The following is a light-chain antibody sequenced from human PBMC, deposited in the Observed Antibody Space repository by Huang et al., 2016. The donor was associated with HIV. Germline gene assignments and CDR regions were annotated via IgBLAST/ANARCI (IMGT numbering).Light chain of an antibody. Sequence: EIVMKQSPATLSASPGERVKVSCRASQSVNRNLAWYQHTPGQAPRLRIYGTSTRATGIPARFSGSGSGTEFTLTISSLQSADFVVYYCQQYNDWPRTFGQGTKLEIK. V-gene: IGKV3-15*01. CDR3: QQYNDWPRT. CDR1: QSVNRN. CDR2: GTS. J-gene: IGKJ2*01.